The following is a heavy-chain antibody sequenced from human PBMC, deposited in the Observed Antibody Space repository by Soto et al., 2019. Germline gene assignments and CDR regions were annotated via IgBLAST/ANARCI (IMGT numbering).Heavy chain of an antibody. D-gene: IGHD3-9*01. CDR3: AKDTLYGYDILTGYYLFDY. CDR1: GFTFSSYA. J-gene: IGHJ4*02. Sequence: PGGSLRLSCAASGFTFSSYAMSWVRQAPGKGLEWVSAISGSGGSTYYADSVKGRFTISRDNSKNTLYLQMNSLRAEDTAVYYCAKDTLYGYDILTGYYLFDYWGQGTLVTVSS. CDR2: ISGSGGST. V-gene: IGHV3-23*01.